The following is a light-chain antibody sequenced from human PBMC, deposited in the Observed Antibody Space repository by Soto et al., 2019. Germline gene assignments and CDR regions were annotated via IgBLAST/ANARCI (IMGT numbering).Light chain of an antibody. V-gene: IGKV3-20*01. CDR3: QQYGSSGT. J-gene: IGKJ1*01. Sequence: EIVLTQSPATLSLSPGERATLSCRASQSVSNNYLAWYQQKPGQAPRLLIYGASNRATGIPDRFSGSGSGTDFTLTISRLEPEDFPVYYCQQYGSSGTFGQGTKVDIK. CDR2: GAS. CDR1: QSVSNNY.